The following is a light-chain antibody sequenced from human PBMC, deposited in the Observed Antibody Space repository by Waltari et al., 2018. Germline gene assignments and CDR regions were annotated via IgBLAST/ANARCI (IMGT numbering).Light chain of an antibody. J-gene: IGKJ4*01. CDR3: QQYYSFPPT. V-gene: IGKV1D-8*01. CDR1: QVISSY. CDR2: AAS. Sequence: VIWMTQSPSLLSASIGDRVTISCRMSQVISSYLAWYQQKPGKAPELLIYAASTLQSGVPSRFSGSGSGTDFTLTISCLQSEDFATYYCQQYYSFPPTFGGGTKVEIK.